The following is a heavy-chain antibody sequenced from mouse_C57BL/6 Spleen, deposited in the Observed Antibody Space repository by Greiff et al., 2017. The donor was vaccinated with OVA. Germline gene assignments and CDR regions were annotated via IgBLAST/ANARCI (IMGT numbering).Heavy chain of an antibody. V-gene: IGHV5-17*01. CDR3: ARGYYYSNYDYYAMDY. D-gene: IGHD2-5*01. J-gene: IGHJ4*01. Sequence: EVKLVESGGGLVKPGGSLKLSCAASGFTFSDYGMHWDRQAPEKGLEWVAYISSGSSTIYYADTVKGRFTISRDNAKNTLFLQMTSLRSEDTAMYYCARGYYYSNYDYYAMDYWGQGTSVTVSS. CDR2: ISSGSSTI. CDR1: GFTFSDYG.